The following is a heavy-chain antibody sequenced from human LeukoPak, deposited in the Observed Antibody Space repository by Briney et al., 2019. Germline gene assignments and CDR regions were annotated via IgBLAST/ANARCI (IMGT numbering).Heavy chain of an antibody. Sequence: GGSLRLSCAASGFTFSSHGIHWVRQAPGKGLEWVTVIWYDGSNKYYADSVKGRFTISRDNSKNTADLQMNSLIAEDTAVYYCARESLSDSRGQGGGFDLWGQGTMVTVSS. CDR1: GFTFSSHG. J-gene: IGHJ3*01. D-gene: IGHD3-22*01. CDR3: ARESLSDSRGQGGGFDL. V-gene: IGHV3-33*01. CDR2: IWYDGSNK.